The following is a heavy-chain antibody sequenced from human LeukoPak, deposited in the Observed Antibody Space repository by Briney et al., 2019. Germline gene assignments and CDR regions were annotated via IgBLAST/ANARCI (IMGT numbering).Heavy chain of an antibody. CDR1: GYTFTGYY. J-gene: IGHJ3*02. CDR2: INPNSGNT. V-gene: IGHV1-8*03. CDR3: ARLSDADDAFDI. Sequence: GASVKVSCTASGYTFTGYYMHWVRQAPGQGLEWMGWINPNSGNTGYAQKFQGRVTITRNTSISTAYMELSSLRSEDTAVYYCARLSDADDAFDIWGQGTMVTVSS.